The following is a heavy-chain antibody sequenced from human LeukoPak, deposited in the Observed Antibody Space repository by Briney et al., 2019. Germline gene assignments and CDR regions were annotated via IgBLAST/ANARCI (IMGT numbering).Heavy chain of an antibody. Sequence: ASVKVSCKASGGTFSSYAISWVRQAPGQGLEWMGGIIPIFGTANYAQKFQGRVTITTDESTSTAYMELSSLRSEDTAVYYCARGIAARPVGENYYYYYMDVWGKGTTVTVSS. J-gene: IGHJ6*03. D-gene: IGHD6-6*01. CDR2: IIPIFGTA. CDR1: GGTFSSYA. CDR3: ARGIAARPVGENYYYYYMDV. V-gene: IGHV1-69*05.